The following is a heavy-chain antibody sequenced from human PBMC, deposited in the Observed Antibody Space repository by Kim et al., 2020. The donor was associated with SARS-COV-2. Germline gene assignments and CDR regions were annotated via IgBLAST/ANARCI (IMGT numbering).Heavy chain of an antibody. D-gene: IGHD4-17*01. Sequence: GGSLRLSCAASGFTFSNYWMNWVRQAPGKGLEWVANIKQDGSEKYYVDSVKGRFTISRDNAKNSLYLQMNSLRAEDTAVYYCARGHYGGNYYHYYYMDVWGKGTTVTVPS. CDR1: GFTFSNYW. CDR2: IKQDGSEK. CDR3: ARGHYGGNYYHYYYMDV. J-gene: IGHJ6*03. V-gene: IGHV3-7*01.